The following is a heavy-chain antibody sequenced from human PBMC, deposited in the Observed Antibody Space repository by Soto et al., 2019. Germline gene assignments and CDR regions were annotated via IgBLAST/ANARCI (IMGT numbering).Heavy chain of an antibody. J-gene: IGHJ4*02. Sequence: GGSLRLSCAASGFTFSSYGMHWVRQAPGKGLEWVAVIWYDGSNKYYADSVKGRFTISRDNSKNTLYLQMNSLRAEDTAVYYCARVVGATNYFDYWGQGTLVTVSS. D-gene: IGHD1-26*01. V-gene: IGHV3-33*01. CDR1: GFTFSSYG. CDR3: ARVVGATNYFDY. CDR2: IWYDGSNK.